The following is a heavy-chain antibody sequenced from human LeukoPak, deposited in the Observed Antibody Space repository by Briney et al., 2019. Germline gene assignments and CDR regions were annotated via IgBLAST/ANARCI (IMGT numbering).Heavy chain of an antibody. CDR1: GGSISSGDYY. Sequence: SETLSLTCTVSGGSISSGDYYWSWIRQPPGKGLEWIGYIYYSGSTYYNPSLKSRVTISVDTSKNQFSLKLSSVTAADTAVYYCARDSLYRYDSSGYYPPIDWGQGTLVTVSS. D-gene: IGHD3-22*01. V-gene: IGHV4-30-4*01. CDR2: IYYSGST. CDR3: ARDSLYRYDSSGYYPPID. J-gene: IGHJ4*02.